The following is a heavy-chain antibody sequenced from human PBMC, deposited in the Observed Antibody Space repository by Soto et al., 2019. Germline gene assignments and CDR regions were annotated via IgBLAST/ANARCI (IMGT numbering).Heavy chain of an antibody. D-gene: IGHD2-15*01. CDR3: ASGLRGYYYYYGMDV. CDR2: IKQDGREK. J-gene: IGHJ6*02. V-gene: IGHV3-7*05. Sequence: EVQLVESGGGLVQPGGSRNLSGAASGFTFSSNWMRWARQAPGKGREGVANIKQDGREKYNVDSVKGRFTISRDNAKNSLYLQMNSLRAEDTAVYYCASGLRGYYYYYGMDVWGQGTTVTVSS. CDR1: GFTFSSNW.